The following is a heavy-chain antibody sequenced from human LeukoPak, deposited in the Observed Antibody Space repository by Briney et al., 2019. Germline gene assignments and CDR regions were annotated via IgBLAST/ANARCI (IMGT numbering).Heavy chain of an antibody. Sequence: SVKVSCKASGGTFSSYAISWVRQAPGQGLEWMGGIIPIFGTANYAQKFQGRVTITADESTSTAYMELSSLRSEDTAVYYCARVSSSEYQLLYHWFDPWGQGTLVTVSS. J-gene: IGHJ5*02. D-gene: IGHD2-2*02. CDR1: GGTFSSYA. CDR3: ARVSSSEYQLLYHWFDP. V-gene: IGHV1-69*13. CDR2: IIPIFGTA.